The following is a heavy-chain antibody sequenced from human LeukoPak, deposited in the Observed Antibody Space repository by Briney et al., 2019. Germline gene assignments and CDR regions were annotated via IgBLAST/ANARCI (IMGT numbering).Heavy chain of an antibody. CDR3: ARYIVVITAAHLFEY. Sequence: GGSLRLSCAVSGFSLSSYWMSWLRQAQGKELEWVANIKQDGSEKYYVDSVKGRFTISRDNAKNSLYLQMNSLRAEDTAVYYCARYIVVITAAHLFEYWGQGTLVAVSS. D-gene: IGHD2-2*01. V-gene: IGHV3-7*03. CDR2: IKQDGSEK. J-gene: IGHJ4*02. CDR1: GFSLSSYW.